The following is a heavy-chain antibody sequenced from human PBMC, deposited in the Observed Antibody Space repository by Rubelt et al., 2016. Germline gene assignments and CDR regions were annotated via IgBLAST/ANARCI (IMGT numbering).Heavy chain of an antibody. J-gene: IGHJ4*02. D-gene: IGHD3-3*01. Sequence: QLQLQESGPGLVKPSETLSLTCTVSGGSISSSSYYWGWIRQPPGKGLEWIGSSDYSGSTYYNPSLKSRVTISVDTCTNHFSLKLSSVTAAGTAVYYCARGRFLEWLPPDCWGRGTLVTVSS. CDR3: ARGRFLEWLPPDC. V-gene: IGHV4-39*02. CDR1: GGSISSSSYY. CDR2: SDYSGST.